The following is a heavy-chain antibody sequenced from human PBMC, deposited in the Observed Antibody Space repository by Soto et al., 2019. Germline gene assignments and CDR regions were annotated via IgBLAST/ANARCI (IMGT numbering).Heavy chain of an antibody. Sequence: TCSVSGASIGSDGYYWSWIRLHQGNGLEWIGYIYDSGSTYYNPSLKSRLTISLESSKRQFFLNLTSVTAADTAMYYCARGIWVRGIIGFNWFDPWGQGTLVTVSS. CDR1: GASIGSDGYY. CDR2: IYDSGST. J-gene: IGHJ5*02. CDR3: ARGIWVRGIIGFNWFDP. V-gene: IGHV4-31*03. D-gene: IGHD3-10*01.